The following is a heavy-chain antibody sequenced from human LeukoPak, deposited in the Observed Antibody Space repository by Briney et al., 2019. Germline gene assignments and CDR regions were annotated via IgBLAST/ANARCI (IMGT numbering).Heavy chain of an antibody. V-gene: IGHV1-69*01. CDR1: GGTFSSYA. J-gene: IGHJ6*04. Sequence: ASVKVSCEASGGTFSSYAISWVRQAPGQGLEWMGGIIPIFGTANYAQKFQGRVTITADESTSTAYMELSSLRSEDTAVYYCSGDCSGGSCPPGYYGMDVWGKGTTVTVSS. D-gene: IGHD2-15*01. CDR2: IIPIFGTA. CDR3: SGDCSGGSCPPGYYGMDV.